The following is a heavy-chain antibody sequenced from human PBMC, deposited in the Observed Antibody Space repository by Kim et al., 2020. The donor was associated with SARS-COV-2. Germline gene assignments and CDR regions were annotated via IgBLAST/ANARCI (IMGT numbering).Heavy chain of an antibody. CDR2: INSGRSST. J-gene: IGHJ6*01. CDR3: EKDVNSKDVEL. Sequence: GGSLRLSCAASGFTLSDYDMSWVRQAPGKGLEWIADINSGRSSTYYADSVKGRFTISRDNSKKTLYLQMNSLRAEDTAGYYCEKDVNSKDVELWGHGT. V-gene: IGHV3-23*03. D-gene: IGHD4-4*01. CDR1: GFTLSDYD.